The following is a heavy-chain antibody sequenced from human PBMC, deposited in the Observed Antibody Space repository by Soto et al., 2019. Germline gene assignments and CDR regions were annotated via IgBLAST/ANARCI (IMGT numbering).Heavy chain of an antibody. J-gene: IGHJ4*02. V-gene: IGHV4-39*01. CDR3: ARGLISGSHYSGGWYYFDS. CDR2: IYYSGST. Sequence: SETLSLTCTVSGGSISRSSYYWGWIRQPPGKGLEWIGSIYYSGSTYYNPSLKSRVTISVDTSKNQFSLKLSSVTAADTAVYYCARGLISGSHYSGGWYYFDSWGQGTQVTVSS. CDR1: GGSISRSSYY. D-gene: IGHD1-26*01.